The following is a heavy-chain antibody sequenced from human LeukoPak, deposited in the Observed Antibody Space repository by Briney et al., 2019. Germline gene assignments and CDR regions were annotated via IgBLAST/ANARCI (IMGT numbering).Heavy chain of an antibody. J-gene: IGHJ4*02. CDR3: ARALSHCLDY. Sequence: GGSLRLSCVVSGFNFSNYWMNWVRQAPGKGLEWVTNIKHDGSEKYYVDSVKGRFSISRDNAKKSLYLQMNSLRAEDTAVYYCARALSHCLDYWGQGSLVTVSS. CDR2: IKHDGSEK. CDR1: GFNFSNYW. D-gene: IGHD3-16*01. V-gene: IGHV3-7*01.